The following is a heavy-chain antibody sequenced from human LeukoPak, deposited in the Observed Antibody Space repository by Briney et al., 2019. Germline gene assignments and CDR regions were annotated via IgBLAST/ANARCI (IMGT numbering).Heavy chain of an antibody. V-gene: IGHV3-30*02. CDR3: AKGGGYYDRFAFDI. Sequence: PGGSLRLSCAASGFTFSSYGMHWVRQAPGKGLEWVAFIRYDGSNKYYADSVKGRFTISRDNSKNTLYLQMNSLRAEDTAVYYCAKGGGYYDRFAFDIWGQGTMVTVSS. CDR2: IRYDGSNK. J-gene: IGHJ3*02. D-gene: IGHD3-22*01. CDR1: GFTFSSYG.